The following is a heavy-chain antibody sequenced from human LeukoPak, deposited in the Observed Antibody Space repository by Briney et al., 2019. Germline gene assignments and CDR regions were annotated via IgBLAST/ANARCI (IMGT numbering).Heavy chain of an antibody. CDR2: IRSKAYGGTT. Sequence: GRSLRLSCTASGFTFGDYSMSWVRQAPGKGLEWVGFIRSKAYGGTTEYAASVKGRFTISRDDSKSIAYLQMNSLKTEDTAVYYCTRGDNWFDRWGQGTLVTVSS. D-gene: IGHD2-21*01. CDR1: GFTFGDYS. J-gene: IGHJ5*02. CDR3: TRGDNWFDR. V-gene: IGHV3-49*04.